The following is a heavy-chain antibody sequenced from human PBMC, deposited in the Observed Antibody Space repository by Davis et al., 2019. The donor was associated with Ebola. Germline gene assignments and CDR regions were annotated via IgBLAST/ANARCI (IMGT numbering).Heavy chain of an antibody. V-gene: IGHV1-69*13. CDR1: GYNFIDYY. Sequence: SVKVSCKASGYNFIDYYIQWVRQAPGQGLEWMGEIIPIFRTPNYAQKFQGRVTITADESTSTAYMELSSLRSEDTAVYYCARGPADIVVVPAAHWFDPWGQGTLVTVSS. D-gene: IGHD2-2*01. CDR2: IIPIFRTP. J-gene: IGHJ5*02. CDR3: ARGPADIVVVPAAHWFDP.